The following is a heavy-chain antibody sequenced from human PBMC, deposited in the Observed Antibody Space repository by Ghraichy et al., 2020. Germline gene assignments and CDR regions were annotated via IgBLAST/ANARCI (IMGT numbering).Heavy chain of an antibody. CDR3: AREGLLAVAGISV. V-gene: IGHV1-69*13. D-gene: IGHD6-19*01. CDR2: IIPIFGTA. J-gene: IGHJ6*02. Sequence: SVKVSCKASGGTFSSYAISWVRQAPGQGLEWMGGIIPIFGTANYAQKFQGRVTITADESTSTTYMELSSLRSEDTAVYYCAREGLLAVAGISVWGQGTTVTVSS. CDR1: GGTFSSYA.